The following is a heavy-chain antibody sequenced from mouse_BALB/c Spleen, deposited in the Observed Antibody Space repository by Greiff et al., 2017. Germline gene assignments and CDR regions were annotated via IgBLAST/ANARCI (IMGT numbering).Heavy chain of an antibody. CDR2: ISYDGSN. Sequence: VQLKESGPGLVKPSQSLSLTCSVTGYSITSGYYWNWIRQFQGNKLEWMGYISYDGSNNYNPSLKNRISITRDTSKNQFFLKLNSVTTEDTATYYCARGYYYGSRTGFAYWGQGTLVTVSA. J-gene: IGHJ3*01. CDR1: GYSITSGYY. V-gene: IGHV3-6*02. CDR3: ARGYYYGSRTGFAY. D-gene: IGHD1-1*01.